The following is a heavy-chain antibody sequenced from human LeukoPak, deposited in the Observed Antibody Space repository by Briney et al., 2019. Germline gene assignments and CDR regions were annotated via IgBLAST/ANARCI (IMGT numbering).Heavy chain of an antibody. CDR3: ARDTENSTYGWGAFDI. D-gene: IGHD2/OR15-2a*01. J-gene: IGHJ3*02. CDR2: IYSGGNT. Sequence: GGSLRLSCAASGFTVSRNNMNWVRQAPGKGLEWVSVIYSGGNTYYADSGKDRFTITRDKSKNTLYLQMSGLRTDDTAVYYCARDTENSTYGWGAFDIWAQGTMVTVSS. V-gene: IGHV3-66*01. CDR1: GFTVSRNN.